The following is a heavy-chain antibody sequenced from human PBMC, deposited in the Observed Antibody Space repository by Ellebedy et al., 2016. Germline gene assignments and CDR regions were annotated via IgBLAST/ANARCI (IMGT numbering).Heavy chain of an antibody. V-gene: IGHV2-5*01. CDR3: AHRTTVTSVDY. D-gene: IGHD4-11*01. Sequence: SGPTLVKPTQTLTLTCTFSGFSLSTSGVTVGWVRQPPGEALEWLAFIYWNDVKRYSPSLGSRITITKDTSKNQVVLTMTNMAPVDTATYYCAHRTTVTSVDYWGQGTLVTVSS. J-gene: IGHJ4*02. CDR2: IYWNDVK. CDR1: GFSLSTSGVT.